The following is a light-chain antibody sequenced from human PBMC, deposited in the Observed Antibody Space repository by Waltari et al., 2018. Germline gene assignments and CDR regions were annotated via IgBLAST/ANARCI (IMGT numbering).Light chain of an antibody. J-gene: IGLJ1*01. Sequence: QSALTQPAAVTGSPGQSIPISCTGTSSDVGGYNYVSWYHQHPGKAPKLMIYEVSNRPSGVSNRFSGSKSGNPASLTISGLQAEDEADYYCRSYPSSSTHVFGTGTKVTVL. CDR2: EVS. V-gene: IGLV2-14*01. CDR1: SSDVGGYNY. CDR3: RSYPSSSTHV.